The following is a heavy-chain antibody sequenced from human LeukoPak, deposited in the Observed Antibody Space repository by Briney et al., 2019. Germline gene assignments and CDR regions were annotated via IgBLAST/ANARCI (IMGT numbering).Heavy chain of an antibody. CDR1: GLTVSSSF. CDR2: IYSDALGGIT. J-gene: IGHJ4*02. Sequence: PGGTLRLSCAVSGLTVSSSFMSWVRQAPGKGLEWVSDIYSDALGGITNYADSVKGRFTISRDNSQNTLYLQMNSLRAEDTAIYYCARDRDITMVRGFDSWGQGTLVTVSS. D-gene: IGHD3-10*01. CDR3: ARDRDITMVRGFDS. V-gene: IGHV3-53*01.